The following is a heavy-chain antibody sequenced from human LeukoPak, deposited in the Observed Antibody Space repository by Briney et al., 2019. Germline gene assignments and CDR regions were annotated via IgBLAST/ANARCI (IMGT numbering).Heavy chain of an antibody. CDR3: ARGFDTGSSVNWFDP. Sequence: GESLKISCKGSGYSFTTHWIAWVRQRPGEDLEWMGIVYPGNSDSRYSPSFQGHVTMSADKSISTAYLQWHSLEASDTAIYFCARGFDTGSSVNWFDPWGQGTLVTVSS. CDR2: VYPGNSDS. CDR1: GYSFTTHW. V-gene: IGHV5-51*01. D-gene: IGHD6-13*01. J-gene: IGHJ5*02.